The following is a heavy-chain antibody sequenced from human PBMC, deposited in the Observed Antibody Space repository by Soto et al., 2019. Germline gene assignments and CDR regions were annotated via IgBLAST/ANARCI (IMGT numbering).Heavy chain of an antibody. CDR2: IIPIFGTA. CDR3: ARHVPAAGYYYGMDV. Sequence: QVQLVQSGAEVKKPGSSVKVSCKASGGTFSSYAISWVRQAPGQGIEWMGGIIPIFGTANYAQKFQGRVRITADESTSTAYMEVSSLRSEDTAVYYCARHVPAAGYYYGMDVWGQGTTVTVSS. V-gene: IGHV1-69*12. D-gene: IGHD2-2*01. J-gene: IGHJ6*02. CDR1: GGTFSSYA.